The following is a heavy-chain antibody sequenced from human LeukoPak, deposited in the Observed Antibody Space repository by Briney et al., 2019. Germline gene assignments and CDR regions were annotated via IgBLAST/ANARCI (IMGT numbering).Heavy chain of an antibody. D-gene: IGHD3-10*01. CDR2: ISYDGSIK. J-gene: IGHJ4*02. Sequence: GGSLRLSCAASGFTFSSYGMHWVRQAPGKGLEWVAVISYDGSIKYYADSVKGRFTISRDNSKNTLYLQMNSLRAEDTAVYYCAKDVLSEGINGWGQGTLVTVSS. CDR1: GFTFSSYG. V-gene: IGHV3-30*18. CDR3: AKDVLSEGING.